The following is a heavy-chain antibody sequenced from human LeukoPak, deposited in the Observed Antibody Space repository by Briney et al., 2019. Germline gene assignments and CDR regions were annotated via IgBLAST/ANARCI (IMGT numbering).Heavy chain of an antibody. Sequence: SETLSLTCTVSGGSISSSSYYWSWIRQPPGKGLEWIGEINHSGSTNYNPSLRSRVTISVDTSKNQFSLKLSSVTAADTAVYYCARLKGSGKKQWRGYAFDIWGQGTMVTVSS. CDR2: INHSGST. J-gene: IGHJ3*02. V-gene: IGHV4-39*07. D-gene: IGHD6-19*01. CDR3: ARLKGSGKKQWRGYAFDI. CDR1: GGSISSSSYY.